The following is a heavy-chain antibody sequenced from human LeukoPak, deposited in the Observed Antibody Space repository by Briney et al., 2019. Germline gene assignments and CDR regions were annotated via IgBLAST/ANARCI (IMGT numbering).Heavy chain of an antibody. CDR3: ARRVDSYWFFDY. CDR1: GYSFTTYW. Sequence: GESLKISCKGSGYSFTTYWIAWVRQMPGKGLEWMGIIYPGVSDTRYIPSFQGQVTISADKSINTAYLQWSSLKASDTAMYYCARRVDSYWFFDYWGQGTLVTVSS. CDR2: IYPGVSDT. J-gene: IGHJ4*02. V-gene: IGHV5-51*01. D-gene: IGHD1-26*01.